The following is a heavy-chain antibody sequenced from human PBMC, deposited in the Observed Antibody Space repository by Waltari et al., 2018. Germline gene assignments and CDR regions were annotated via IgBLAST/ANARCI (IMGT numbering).Heavy chain of an antibody. V-gene: IGHV4-39*01. D-gene: IGHD2-15*01. CDR3: ANSFEGWNWYFDL. CDR1: GGSISSSSSY. CDR2: IYYSGST. J-gene: IGHJ2*01. Sequence: QLQLQESGPGLVKPSETLSLTCTVSGGSISSSSSYWGWIRQPPGKGLEWIGSIYYSGSTYYNPSLKSRVTISVDTSKNQFSLKLSSVTAADTAVYYCANSFEGWNWYFDLWGRGTPGHCLL.